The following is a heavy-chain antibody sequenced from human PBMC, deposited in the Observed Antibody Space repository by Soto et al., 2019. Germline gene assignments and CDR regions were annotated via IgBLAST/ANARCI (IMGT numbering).Heavy chain of an antibody. J-gene: IGHJ6*03. CDR2: IKQDGSEK. Sequence: PGESLKISCAASGFPFSSYWMSWVRQAPGKGLEWVANIKQDGSEKYYVDSVKGRFTISRDNAKNSLYLQMNSLRAEDTAVYYCARDKELDVWGKGTTVIVS. CDR1: GFPFSSYW. V-gene: IGHV3-7*01. CDR3: ARDKELDV.